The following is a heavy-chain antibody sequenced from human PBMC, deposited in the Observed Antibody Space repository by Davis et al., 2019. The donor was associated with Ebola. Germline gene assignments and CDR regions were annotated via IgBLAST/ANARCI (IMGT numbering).Heavy chain of an antibody. J-gene: IGHJ4*02. CDR2: ISWDSATI. CDR1: GFTLEDYA. Sequence: PGGSLRLSCAASGFTLEDYAMSWVRQAPGKGLEWVSGISWDSATIRYADSVKGRFTISRDNAKNALYLQMNSLRAEDTAFYYCVKDRRGYSYGYGWGQGTLVTVSS. D-gene: IGHD5-18*01. V-gene: IGHV3-9*01. CDR3: VKDRRGYSYGYG.